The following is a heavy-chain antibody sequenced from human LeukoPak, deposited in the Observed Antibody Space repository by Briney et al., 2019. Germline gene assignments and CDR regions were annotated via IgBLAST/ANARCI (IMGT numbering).Heavy chain of an antibody. V-gene: IGHV3-30*18. CDR3: AKAGYSSGWTRDYFDY. Sequence: QPGRSLRLSCAASEFSFSSYGMHWVRQAPGKGLEWVAVISYDGSNKYYADSVKGRFTISRDNFKNTLYLQMNSLRAEDTAVYYCAKAGYSSGWTRDYFDYWGQRTLVTVSS. J-gene: IGHJ4*02. D-gene: IGHD6-25*01. CDR1: EFSFSSYG. CDR2: ISYDGSNK.